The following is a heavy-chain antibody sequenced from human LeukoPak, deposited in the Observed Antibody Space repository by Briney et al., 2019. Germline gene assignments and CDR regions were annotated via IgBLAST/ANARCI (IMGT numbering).Heavy chain of an antibody. J-gene: IGHJ5*02. CDR3: ARELQGWFDP. CDR2: ITPYNGNT. Sequence: GASVKVSCRTSGYTFTNYDITWIRQAPGQGLEWMGYITPYNGNTNYAQKFQGRVTMTRDTSTSTVYMELSSLRSEDTAVYYCARELQGWFDPWGQGTLVTVSS. CDR1: GYTFTNYD. D-gene: IGHD2-15*01. V-gene: IGHV1-18*01.